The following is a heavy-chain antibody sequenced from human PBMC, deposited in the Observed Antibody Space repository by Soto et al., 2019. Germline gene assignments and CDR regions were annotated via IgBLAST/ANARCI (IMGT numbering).Heavy chain of an antibody. D-gene: IGHD6-13*01. Sequence: ASVTVSCQASGYTFTSYGISWVRQAPGQGLEWMGWISAYNGNTNYAQKLQGRVTMTTDTSTSTAYMELRSLRSDDTAVYYCAAAREAAAGRHYFDYWGQGTLVTVSS. CDR1: GYTFTSYG. J-gene: IGHJ4*02. CDR3: AAAREAAAGRHYFDY. CDR2: ISAYNGNT. V-gene: IGHV1-18*01.